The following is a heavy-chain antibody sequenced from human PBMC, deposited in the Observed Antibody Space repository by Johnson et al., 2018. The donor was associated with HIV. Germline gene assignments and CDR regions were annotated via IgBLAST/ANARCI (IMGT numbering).Heavy chain of an antibody. Sequence: QMQLVESGGGVVQPGRSLRLSCAASGFTFSSYAVHWVRQAPGKGLEWVAVIWYDGSNKYYADSVKGRFTISRDNSKNTLYLQMNSLRAEDTAIYYCVKGMDSSSWYAFDIWGQGTMVTVSS. V-gene: IGHV3-33*06. J-gene: IGHJ3*02. CDR1: GFTFSSYA. CDR3: VKGMDSSSWYAFDI. D-gene: IGHD6-13*01. CDR2: IWYDGSNK.